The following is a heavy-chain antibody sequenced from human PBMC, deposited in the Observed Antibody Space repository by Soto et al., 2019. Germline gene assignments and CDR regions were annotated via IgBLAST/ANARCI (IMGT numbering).Heavy chain of an antibody. CDR3: AKGFDYGDTKHIDH. CDR1: GFGFSTHA. V-gene: IGHV3-23*01. CDR2: ITNTGITT. J-gene: IGHJ4*02. D-gene: IGHD4-17*01. Sequence: GGSLRLSCAASGFGFSTHALGWVRQAPGKGLEWLSSITNTGITTHYADSVKGRFTISRENSRNTLHLQMNNLRVDDTAVYYCAKGFDYGDTKHIDHWGQGXLVTVYS.